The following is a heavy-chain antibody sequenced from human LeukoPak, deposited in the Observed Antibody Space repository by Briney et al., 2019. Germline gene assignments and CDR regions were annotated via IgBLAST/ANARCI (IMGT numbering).Heavy chain of an antibody. V-gene: IGHV1-2*02. CDR1: GYTFTGYY. CDR3: ARARASGYKYYFDY. J-gene: IGHJ4*02. Sequence: ASVKVSCKASGYTFTGYYMHWVRQAPGQGLEWMGWINPNSGGTNYAQKFQGRVTMTRDTSISTAYMELSRLRSDDTAVYYCARARASGYKYYFDYWGRGTLVTVSS. CDR2: INPNSGGT. D-gene: IGHD5-12*01.